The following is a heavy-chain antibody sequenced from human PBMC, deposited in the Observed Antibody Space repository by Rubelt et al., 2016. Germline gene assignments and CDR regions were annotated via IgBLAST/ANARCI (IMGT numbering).Heavy chain of an antibody. CDR3: ARGHYDTSGLLRGVY. CDR1: GFTFSNHA. D-gene: IGHD3-22*01. CDR2: IWWDGSNK. J-gene: IGHJ4*02. Sequence: SRGGLVQPGGSLRLPCAASGFTFSNHAMSWVRQAPGKGLEWVAVIWWDGSNKYYADSVKGRFTVSRDNSRNTVYLQMNSLRDEDTAVYYCARGHYDTSGLLRGVYWGQGTLVTVSS. V-gene: IGHV3-33*08.